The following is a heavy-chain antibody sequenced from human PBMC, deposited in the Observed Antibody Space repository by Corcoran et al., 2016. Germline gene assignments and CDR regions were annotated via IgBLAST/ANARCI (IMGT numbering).Heavy chain of an antibody. CDR2: IWYDGSNK. V-gene: IGHV3-33*01. Sequence: QVQLVESGGGVVQPGRSLRLSCAASGFTFSSYGMHWVRQAPGKGLEWVAVIWYDGSNKYYADSVKGRFTISRDNSKNTLYLQMNSLRAEDMAVYYCARDPSYYSNYLKNCFDPWGQGTLVTVSS. J-gene: IGHJ5*02. CDR1: GFTFSSYG. CDR3: ARDPSYYSNYLKNCFDP. D-gene: IGHD4-4*01.